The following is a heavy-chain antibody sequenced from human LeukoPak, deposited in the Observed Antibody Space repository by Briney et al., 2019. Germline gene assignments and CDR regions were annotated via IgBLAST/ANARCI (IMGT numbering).Heavy chain of an antibody. Sequence: ASVKVSCKASGYTFTGYYMHWVRQAPGQGLGWMGWINPNSGGTNYAQKFQGRVTMTRDTSISTAYMELSRLRSDDTAVYYCARDPSIAARFASIHALWYFDYWGQGTLVTVSS. CDR3: ARDPSIAARFASIHALWYFDY. J-gene: IGHJ4*02. D-gene: IGHD6-6*01. CDR2: INPNSGGT. CDR1: GYTFTGYY. V-gene: IGHV1-2*02.